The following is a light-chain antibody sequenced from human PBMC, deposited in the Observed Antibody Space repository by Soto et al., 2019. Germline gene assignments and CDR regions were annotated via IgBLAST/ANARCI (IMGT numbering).Light chain of an antibody. CDR3: QQLNSYPYT. Sequence: DIQLTLSPSFLAASVGGRVTITCRASQGIASFLAWYQQKPGKAPKLLIYSATTLQTGVSSRFSGSRSRPEFTLTISSLQPEDFATYYCQQLNSYPYTFAQGTKVDIK. V-gene: IGKV1-9*01. CDR2: SAT. J-gene: IGKJ2*01. CDR1: QGIASF.